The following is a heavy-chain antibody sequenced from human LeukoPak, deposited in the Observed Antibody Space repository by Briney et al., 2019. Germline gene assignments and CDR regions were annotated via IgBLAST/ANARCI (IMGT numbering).Heavy chain of an antibody. CDR3: ARSPRDPGYFDY. V-gene: IGHV3-7*01. J-gene: IGHJ4*02. D-gene: IGHD1-14*01. CDR1: GFTFSSRDW. Sequence: GGSLRLSCVASGFTFSSRDWMTWVRQAPGKGLEWVANIKQDGNEKNYVDSVKGRFTISRDNAKNSVDLQMNSLRAEDTAVYYCARSPRDPGYFDYWGQGTLVTVSS. CDR2: IKQDGNEK.